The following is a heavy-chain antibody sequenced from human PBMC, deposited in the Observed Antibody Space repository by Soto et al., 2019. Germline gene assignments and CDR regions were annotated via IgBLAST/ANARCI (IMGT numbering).Heavy chain of an antibody. J-gene: IGHJ6*02. CDR2: ISYDGSNK. D-gene: IGHD3-10*01. V-gene: IGHV3-30-3*01. CDR1: GFTFSSYA. CDR3: ARDHYGSGSYYYGMDV. Sequence: GGSLRLSCAASGFTFSSYAMHWVRQAPGKGLEWVAVISYDGSNKYYADSVKGRFTISRDNSKNTLYLQMNSLRAEDTAVYYCARDHYGSGSYYYGMDVWGQGTTVTVSS.